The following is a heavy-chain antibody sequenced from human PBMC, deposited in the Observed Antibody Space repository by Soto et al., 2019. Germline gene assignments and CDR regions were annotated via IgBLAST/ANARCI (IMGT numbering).Heavy chain of an antibody. CDR1: GFTFSNAW. D-gene: IGHD3-10*01. Sequence: GGSLRLSCASSGFTFSNAWMSCVRHSPGKGLEWVGRIKSKTDGGTTDYAAPVKGRFTISRDDSKNTLYLQMNSLKTEDTAVYYCTKRPAYYHGSGTPKVLEYWGQGTMVIVSS. J-gene: IGHJ4*02. V-gene: IGHV3-15*01. CDR2: IKSKTDGGTT. CDR3: TKRPAYYHGSGTPKVLEY.